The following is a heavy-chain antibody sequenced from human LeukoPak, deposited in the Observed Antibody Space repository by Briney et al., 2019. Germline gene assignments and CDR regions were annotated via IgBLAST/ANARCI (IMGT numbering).Heavy chain of an antibody. CDR3: ARVYNWNSSGLGAPRD. Sequence: PSETLSLTCTVFGYSISSGYYWGWIRQPPGEGLEWIGSNYHSGNTYYNPSLKSRVTISVDTSKNQFSLKMSSVTAADTAVYYCARVYNWNSSGLGAPRDWGRGTLLTVSS. D-gene: IGHD1-7*01. CDR2: NYHSGNT. J-gene: IGHJ4*02. CDR1: GYSISSGYY. V-gene: IGHV4-38-2*02.